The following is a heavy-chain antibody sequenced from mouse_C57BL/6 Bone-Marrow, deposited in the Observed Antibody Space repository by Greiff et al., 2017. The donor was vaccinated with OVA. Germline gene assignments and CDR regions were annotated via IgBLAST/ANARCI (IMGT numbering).Heavy chain of an antibody. Sequence: EVKLVESGPGLVKPSQSLSLTCSVTGYSITSGYYWNWIRQFPGNKLEWMGYISYDGSNNYNPSLKNRISITRDTSKNQFFLKLNSVTTEDTATYYCARYGNSWFAYWGQGTLVTVSA. J-gene: IGHJ3*01. D-gene: IGHD2-1*01. V-gene: IGHV3-6*01. CDR2: ISYDGSN. CDR1: GYSITSGYY. CDR3: ARYGNSWFAY.